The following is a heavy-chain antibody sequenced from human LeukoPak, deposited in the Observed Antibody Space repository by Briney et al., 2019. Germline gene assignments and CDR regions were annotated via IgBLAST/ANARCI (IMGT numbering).Heavy chain of an antibody. CDR2: IYSGGST. Sequence: GGSLRLSCAASGFTVSSNYMSWVRQAPGKGLEWVSVIYSGGSTYYADSVKGRFTISRDNSKNTLHLQMNSLRAEDAAVYYCARAIVATVFNPAFDIWGQGTMVTVSS. V-gene: IGHV3-66*01. D-gene: IGHD5-12*01. J-gene: IGHJ3*02. CDR3: ARAIVATVFNPAFDI. CDR1: GFTVSSNY.